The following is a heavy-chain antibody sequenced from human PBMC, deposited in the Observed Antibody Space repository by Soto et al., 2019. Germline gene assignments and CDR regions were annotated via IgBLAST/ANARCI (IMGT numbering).Heavy chain of an antibody. CDR2: ISYDGSNK. CDR3: XXXXXXXXXXXXXXXTKPNDY. CDR1: GFTFSSYA. J-gene: IGHJ4*02. Sequence: QVQLVESGGGVVQPGRSLRLSCAASGFTFSSYAMHWVRQAPGKGLEWVAVISYDGSNKYYADSVKGRFTISRDNSKXXXXXXXXXXXXXXXXXXXXXXXXXXXXXXXXXXXTKPNDYWGQGTLVTVSS. V-gene: IGHV3-30-3*01. D-gene: IGHD2-8*01.